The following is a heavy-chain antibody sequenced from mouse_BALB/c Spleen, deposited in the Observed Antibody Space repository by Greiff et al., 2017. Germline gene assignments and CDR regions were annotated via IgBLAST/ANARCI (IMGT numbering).Heavy chain of an antibody. Sequence: VQGVESGPGLVAPSQSLSITCTVSGFSLTSYDISWIRQPPGKGLEWLGVIWTGGGTNYNSAFMSRLSISKDNSKSQVFLKMNSLQTDDTAIYYCVRNWAWFAYWGQGTLVTVSA. D-gene: IGHD4-1*01. V-gene: IGHV2-9-2*01. CDR3: VRNWAWFAY. CDR2: IWTGGGT. CDR1: GFSLTSYD. J-gene: IGHJ3*01.